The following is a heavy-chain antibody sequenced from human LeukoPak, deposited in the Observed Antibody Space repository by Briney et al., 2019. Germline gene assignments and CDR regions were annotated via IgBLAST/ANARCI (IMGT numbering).Heavy chain of an antibody. J-gene: IGHJ4*02. V-gene: IGHV4-39*07. CDR3: ARGLGREYGGNSNFDY. D-gene: IGHD4-23*01. CDR2: IYYSGST. Sequence: SETLSLTCTVSGGSISRSRYYWGWIRQPPGKGLEWIGSIYYSGSTNYNPSLKSRVTISVDTSKNQFSLKLSSVTAADTAVYYCARGLGREYGGNSNFDYWGQGTLVTVSS. CDR1: GGSISRSRYY.